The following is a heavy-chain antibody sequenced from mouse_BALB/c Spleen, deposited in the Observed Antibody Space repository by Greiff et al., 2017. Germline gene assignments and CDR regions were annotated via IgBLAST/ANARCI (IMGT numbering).Heavy chain of an antibody. CDR1: GYTFTSYW. V-gene: IGHV1S81*02. CDR2: INPSNGRT. CDR3: ARSYGPPWYFDV. J-gene: IGHJ1*01. D-gene: IGHD1-1*02. Sequence: QVQLQQPGAELVKPGASVKLSCKASGYTFTSYWMHWVKQRPGQGLEWIGEINPSNGRTNYNEKFKSKATLTVDKSSSTAYMQLSSLTSEDSAVYYCARSYGPPWYFDVGGAGTTVTVSS.